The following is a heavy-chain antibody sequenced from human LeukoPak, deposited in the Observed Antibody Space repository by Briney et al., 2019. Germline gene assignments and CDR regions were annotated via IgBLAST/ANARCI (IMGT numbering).Heavy chain of an antibody. V-gene: IGHV4-61*01. Sequence: SETLSLTCTISGGSVSSGTYYWSWIWQPPGKGLEWIGYIYYSGSTNYNPSLKSRVTISVDTSKNQFSLKLSSVTAADTAVYYCARRGYDSSGYYYAYWGQGTLVTVSS. CDR2: IYYSGST. CDR3: ARRGYDSSGYYYAY. J-gene: IGHJ4*02. CDR1: GGSVSSGTYY. D-gene: IGHD3-22*01.